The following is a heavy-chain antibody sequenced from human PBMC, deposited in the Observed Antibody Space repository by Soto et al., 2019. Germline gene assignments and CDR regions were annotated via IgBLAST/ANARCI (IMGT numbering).Heavy chain of an antibody. CDR2: IYYSGST. V-gene: IGHV4-59*01. D-gene: IGHD3-9*01. Sequence: ETLSLTCTVSGGSISSYYWSWIRQPPGKGLEWIGYIYYSGSTNYNPSLKSRVTISVDTSKNQFSLKLSSVTAADTAVYYCARGSHYDILTGYPFPWFDPWGQGTLVTVSS. J-gene: IGHJ5*02. CDR3: ARGSHYDILTGYPFPWFDP. CDR1: GGSISSYY.